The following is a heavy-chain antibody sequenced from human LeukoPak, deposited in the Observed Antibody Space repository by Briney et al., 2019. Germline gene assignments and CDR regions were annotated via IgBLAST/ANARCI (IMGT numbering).Heavy chain of an antibody. D-gene: IGHD5-12*01. CDR3: AKAGRGYSGYLDYHYYMDV. CDR2: ISWNSGSI. CDR1: GFTFDDYA. V-gene: IGHV3-9*01. J-gene: IGHJ6*03. Sequence: GGSLRLSCAASGFTFDDYAMHWVRQAPGKGLEWVSGISWNSGSIGYADSVKGRFTISRDNAKNSLYLQMNSLRAEDTALYYCAKAGRGYSGYLDYHYYMDVWGKGTTVTVSS.